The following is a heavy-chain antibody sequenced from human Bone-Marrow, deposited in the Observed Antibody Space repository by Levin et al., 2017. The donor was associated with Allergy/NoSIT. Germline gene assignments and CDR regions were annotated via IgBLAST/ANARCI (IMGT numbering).Heavy chain of an antibody. CDR1: GFTFSDYY. V-gene: IGHV3-11*01. Sequence: PGGSLRLSCAASGFTFSDYYMSWIRQAPGKGLEWVSYISSSGSTIYYADSVKGRFTISRDNAKNSLYLQMNSLRAEDTAVYYCARAGYCSGGSCRPSGGLGMDVWGQGTTVTVSS. J-gene: IGHJ6*02. CDR3: ARAGYCSGGSCRPSGGLGMDV. D-gene: IGHD2-15*01. CDR2: ISSSGSTI.